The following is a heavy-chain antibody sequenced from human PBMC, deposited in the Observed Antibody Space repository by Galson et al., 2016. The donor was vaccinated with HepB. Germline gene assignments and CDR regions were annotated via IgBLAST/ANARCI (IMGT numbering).Heavy chain of an antibody. J-gene: IGHJ3*02. Sequence: SLRLSCAASGFTASTTYMAWVRQAPGKGLECVSVVFSGGTTFYADSVMGRFTISRDHSTNTLYLQMRSLRTEDTAGYYCARDSGYNEHGGFDNWGQGTKVTVSS. CDR1: GFTASTTY. CDR2: VFSGGTT. V-gene: IGHV3-66*02. D-gene: IGHD5-24*01. CDR3: ARDSGYNEHGGFDN.